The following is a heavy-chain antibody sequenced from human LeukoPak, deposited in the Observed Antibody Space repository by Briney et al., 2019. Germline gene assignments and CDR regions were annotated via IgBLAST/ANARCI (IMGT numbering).Heavy chain of an antibody. CDR1: GFTFSSYE. J-gene: IGHJ4*02. CDR3: ARDTMGAGSRPIDY. D-gene: IGHD1-26*01. Sequence: GGSLRLSCAASGFTFSSYEMNWVRQAPGKGLEWVSYISSSGSTIYYADSVKGRFTISRDNAKNSLYLQMNSLRAEDTAVYYCARDTMGAGSRPIDYWGQGTLVTVSS. V-gene: IGHV3-48*03. CDR2: ISSSGSTI.